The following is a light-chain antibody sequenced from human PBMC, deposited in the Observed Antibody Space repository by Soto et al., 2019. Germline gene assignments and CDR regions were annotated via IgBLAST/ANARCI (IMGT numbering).Light chain of an antibody. Sequence: EIVLTQSPGTLSLSPGERATLSCRASQSVGNNYLSWFQQKPGQAPRLLIYNASNRAAGIPDRFSGSGSGSDSRLTISRLEPEDVAVYFCHQHATSPLTFGPGTKVNVK. J-gene: IGKJ3*01. CDR3: HQHATSPLT. CDR1: QSVGNNY. CDR2: NAS. V-gene: IGKV3-20*01.